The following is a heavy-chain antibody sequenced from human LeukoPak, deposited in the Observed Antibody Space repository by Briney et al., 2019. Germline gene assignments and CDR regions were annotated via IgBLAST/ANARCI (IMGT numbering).Heavy chain of an antibody. J-gene: IGHJ4*02. V-gene: IGHV1-18*01. CDR1: GYTFTHYG. Sequence: ASVKLSCKASGYTFTHYGIRWVRQAPGQGLKWMGWISCYNGDTNFGQKFQGRVTMSKDTSTTTAYMELTGLTSDDTAVYSCMRYPTNTSGRYAYFDFWGQGILVTVSS. CDR2: ISCYNGDT. D-gene: IGHD1-26*01. CDR3: MRYPTNTSGRYAYFDF.